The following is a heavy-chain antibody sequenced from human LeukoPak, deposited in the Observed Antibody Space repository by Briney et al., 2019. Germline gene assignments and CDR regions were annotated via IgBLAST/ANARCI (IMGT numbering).Heavy chain of an antibody. Sequence: GGSLRLSCAASGFTFTSYWMHWMRQAPGKGLEWVANMKQDGSEIYYVDSVKGRFTISRDNSKNTLYLQMNSLRAEDTAVYYCAKEDYDFWSGYYTFFDYWGQGTLVTVSS. V-gene: IGHV3-7*03. CDR1: GFTFTSYW. J-gene: IGHJ4*02. D-gene: IGHD3-3*01. CDR2: MKQDGSEI. CDR3: AKEDYDFWSGYYTFFDY.